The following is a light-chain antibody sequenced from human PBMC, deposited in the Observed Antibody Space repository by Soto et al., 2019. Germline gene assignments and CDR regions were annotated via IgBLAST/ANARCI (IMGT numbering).Light chain of an antibody. CDR2: GNT. V-gene: IGLV1-40*01. J-gene: IGLJ1*01. CDR3: QSFDSSLSGYV. Sequence: QSVLTQPPSVSGAPGQRVTISCTGSSSNIGAGFDVHWYQQLPGEAPKLLIYGNTNRPSGVPDRFSGSKSGTSASLAITGLQVEDAAVYYCQSFDSSLSGYVFGTGTKVTVL. CDR1: SSNIGAGFD.